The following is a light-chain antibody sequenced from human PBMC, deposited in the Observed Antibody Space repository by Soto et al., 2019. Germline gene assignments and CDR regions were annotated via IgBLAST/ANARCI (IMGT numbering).Light chain of an antibody. CDR3: SSYTNINTRACV. Sequence: QSALTQPASVSGSPGQSITISCTGTSSDIGAYNHVSWYQHHPGKAPKLIIYDVSNRPSGVSDRFSGSRSGDAASLTISGLQSEDEADYYCSSYTNINTRACVFGTGTKVTV. J-gene: IGLJ1*01. CDR2: DVS. V-gene: IGLV2-14*01. CDR1: SSDIGAYNH.